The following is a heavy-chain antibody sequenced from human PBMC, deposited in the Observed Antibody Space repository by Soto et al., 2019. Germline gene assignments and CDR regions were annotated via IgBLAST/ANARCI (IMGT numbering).Heavy chain of an antibody. V-gene: IGHV3-9*01. CDR1: GFTFDAYA. CDR2: ISWNNSIT. J-gene: IGHJ4*02. D-gene: IGHD2-2*01. Sequence: DVQLVESGGALVQPGRSLRLSCTASGFTFDAYAMHWVRQAPGKGLEWISGISWNNSITGYADSVKGRFTISRDNAKNSLYLQMNSLRVEDTAFYYCAKGFSRYFDYWGQGTLVTVSS. CDR3: AKGFSRYFDY.